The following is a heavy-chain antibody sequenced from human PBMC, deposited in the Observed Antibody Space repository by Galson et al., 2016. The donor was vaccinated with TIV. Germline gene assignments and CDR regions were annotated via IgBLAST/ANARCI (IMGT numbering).Heavy chain of an antibody. CDR1: GGSLSGYY. CDR3: ARYSNDEGDAYGFAY. D-gene: IGHD1-1*01. V-gene: IGHV4-34*01. Sequence: LSLTCAVYGGSLSGYYWSWIRQSPGKGLEWIGEINHRGITNYNPSLKSRVAISVDTSKNQFSLKVRSVTAADTAVYYGARYSNDEGDAYGFAYWGQGTLVTVSS. CDR2: INHRGIT. J-gene: IGHJ4*02.